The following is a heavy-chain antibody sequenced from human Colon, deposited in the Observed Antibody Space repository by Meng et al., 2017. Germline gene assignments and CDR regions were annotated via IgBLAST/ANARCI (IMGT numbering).Heavy chain of an antibody. Sequence: GRLQEPGPGLVQPSQTLSLTCTVSGGSISSGDYYWSWIRQPPGKGLEWIGYIYYSGSTYSNASLKSRVTISIDRSKNQFSLKLSSVTAADTAVYYCARDRKHYGERGWFDPWGQGTLVTVSS. V-gene: IGHV4-30-4*01. J-gene: IGHJ5*02. CDR3: ARDRKHYGERGWFDP. D-gene: IGHD4-17*01. CDR1: GGSISSGDYY. CDR2: IYYSGST.